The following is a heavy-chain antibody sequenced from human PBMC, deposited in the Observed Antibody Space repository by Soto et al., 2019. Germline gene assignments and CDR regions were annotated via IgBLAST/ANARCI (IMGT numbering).Heavy chain of an antibody. CDR3: ARRAETNGWNGFGADKYYFDF. CDR1: GYTFTSYD. V-gene: IGHV1-8*01. D-gene: IGHD1-1*01. J-gene: IGHJ4*02. CDR2: MNPSTGNS. Sequence: ASVKVSFKASGYTFTSYDIYWLRQATGQGLEWMGWMNPSTGNSGYAQKFQGRVTMTSDTSISTAHMELSSLRSEDTAVYYCARRAETNGWNGFGADKYYFDFWGQGTLVTVSS.